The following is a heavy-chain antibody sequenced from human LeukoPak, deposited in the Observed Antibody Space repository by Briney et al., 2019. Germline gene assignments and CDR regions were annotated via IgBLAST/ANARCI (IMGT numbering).Heavy chain of an antibody. J-gene: IGHJ4*02. CDR1: GFTFSSYA. CDR3: ARDQAMVMEFDY. CDR2: ISYDGSNK. Sequence: PGGSLRLSCAASGFTFSSYAMSWVRKAPGKGLEWVAVISYDGSNKYYAVSVKGRFTISRDNSKNTLYLQMNSLRAEDTAVYYCARDQAMVMEFDYWGQGTLVTVSS. D-gene: IGHD5-18*01. V-gene: IGHV3-30*04.